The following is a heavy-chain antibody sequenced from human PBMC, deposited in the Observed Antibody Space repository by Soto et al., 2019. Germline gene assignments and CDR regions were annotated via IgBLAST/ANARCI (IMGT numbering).Heavy chain of an antibody. CDR3: ARDLSSGGNRFPTLEY. CDR1: GGSISSSNW. V-gene: IGHV4-4*02. Sequence: SETLSLTCAVSGGSISSSNWWSWVRQPPGKGLEWIGEIYHSGSTNYNPSLKSRVTISVDKSKNQFSLKLSSVTAADTAVYYCARDLSSGGNRFPTLEYWGQGTLVTVSS. D-gene: IGHD2-15*01. J-gene: IGHJ4*02. CDR2: IYHSGST.